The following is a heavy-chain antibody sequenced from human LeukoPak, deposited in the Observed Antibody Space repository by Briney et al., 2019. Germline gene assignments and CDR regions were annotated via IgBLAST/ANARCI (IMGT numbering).Heavy chain of an antibody. CDR3: AAVGHNSGYGVDV. J-gene: IGHJ6*02. D-gene: IGHD6-19*01. V-gene: IGHV4-4*07. CDR2: IYDNGNT. Sequence: PSETLSLTCTVSGASITSYYWTWIRQPAGKGREWSGRIYDNGNTNYNPSLKSRVTISLDTSKNRFSLRLTSVTAADTAAYHCAAVGHNSGYGVDVWGRGTTVTVS. CDR1: GASITSYY.